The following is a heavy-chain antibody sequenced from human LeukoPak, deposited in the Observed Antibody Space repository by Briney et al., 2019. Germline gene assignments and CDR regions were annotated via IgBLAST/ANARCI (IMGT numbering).Heavy chain of an antibody. D-gene: IGHD3-10*01. CDR2: ISYDGSNK. CDR3: ARVGTELPWFGESPGAFDI. J-gene: IGHJ3*02. Sequence: GRSLRLSCAASGFTFSSYAMHWVRQAPGKGLEWVAVISYDGSNKYYADSVKGRFTISRGNSKNTLYLQMNSLRAEDTAVYYCARVGTELPWFGESPGAFDIWGQGTMVTVSS. CDR1: GFTFSSYA. V-gene: IGHV3-30-3*01.